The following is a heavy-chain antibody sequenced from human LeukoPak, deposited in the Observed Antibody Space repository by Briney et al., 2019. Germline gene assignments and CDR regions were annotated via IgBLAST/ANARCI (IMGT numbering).Heavy chain of an antibody. Sequence: GGSLRLSCAASGFTFSSYSMNWVRQAPGKGLEWVSYISSSSSTIYYADCVKARFTISRDNAKNSLYLQMNSLRAEDTAVYYCASEGGHDVWSGYRDYWGQGTLVTVSS. D-gene: IGHD3-3*01. CDR1: GFTFSSYS. CDR3: ASEGGHDVWSGYRDY. J-gene: IGHJ4*02. CDR2: ISSSSSTI. V-gene: IGHV3-48*01.